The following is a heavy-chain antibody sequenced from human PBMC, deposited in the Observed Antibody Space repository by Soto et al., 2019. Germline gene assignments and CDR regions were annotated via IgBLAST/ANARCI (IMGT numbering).Heavy chain of an antibody. CDR3: ARLIGNSWLDS. CDR2: TYYRSRRQT. V-gene: IGHV6-1*01. CDR1: GDSVSSNDAT. Sequence: SQTLSLTCAISGDSVSSNDATWDWIRQSPSRGLEWLGRTYYRSRRQTDNTISVKSRISINPDTSNNQVSLQLNSVTPDDTAVYYCARLIGNSWLDSWGQGTLVTVSS. D-gene: IGHD3-16*01. J-gene: IGHJ5*01.